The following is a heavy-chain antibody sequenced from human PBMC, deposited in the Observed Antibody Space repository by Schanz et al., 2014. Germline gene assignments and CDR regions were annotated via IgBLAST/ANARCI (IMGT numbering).Heavy chain of an antibody. Sequence: VQLVESGGGVVQPGRSLRLSCAASGFTFSSYGMHWVRQVPGKGLEWVAVVCYDGSKKYYADSVKGRFAISRENSKNTMFLQMSSLRPEDTAVYYCATGRAASNFGSEYFLYWGQGTLVTVSS. CDR1: GFTFSSYG. D-gene: IGHD6-13*01. J-gene: IGHJ1*01. CDR3: ATGRAASNFGSEYFLY. CDR2: VCYDGSKK. V-gene: IGHV3-33*01.